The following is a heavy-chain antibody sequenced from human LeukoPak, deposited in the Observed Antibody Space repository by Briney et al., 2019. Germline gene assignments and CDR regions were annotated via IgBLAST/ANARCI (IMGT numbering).Heavy chain of an antibody. J-gene: IGHJ4*02. CDR3: AKGNSGSYYVAFDY. CDR2: ISWNSGSI. Sequence: GGSLRLSCAASGFTFSSYAMHWVRQAPGKGLEWVSGISWNSGSIGYADSVKGRFTISRDNAKNSLYLQMNSLRAEDMALYYCAKGNSGSYYVAFDYWGQGTLVTVSS. D-gene: IGHD1-26*01. V-gene: IGHV3-9*03. CDR1: GFTFSSYA.